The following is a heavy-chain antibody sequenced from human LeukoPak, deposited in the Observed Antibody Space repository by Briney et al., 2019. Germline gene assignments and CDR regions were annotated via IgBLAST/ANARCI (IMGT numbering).Heavy chain of an antibody. J-gene: IGHJ4*02. CDR2: ISYDGSNK. CDR1: GFTFNSYA. CDR3: ARGFRDSRIIDY. V-gene: IGHV3-30-3*01. Sequence: PGKSLRLSCAASGFTFNSYAMHWVRQAPGKGLEWVAVISYDGSNKYYADSVKGRFTISRDNSKNTLYLQMNSLRAEDTAVYYCARGFRDSRIIDYWGQGTLVTVSS. D-gene: IGHD5-24*01.